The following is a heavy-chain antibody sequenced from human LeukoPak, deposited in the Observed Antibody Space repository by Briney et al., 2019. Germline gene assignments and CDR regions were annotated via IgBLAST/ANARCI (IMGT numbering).Heavy chain of an antibody. J-gene: IGHJ4*02. D-gene: IGHD5-18*01. Sequence: ASVKVSCKASGYTFTDYEINWVRQASGQGLEWMGWTNPSSRNRAYAPKFEGRVTMTTDTSTSTAYMELRSLTSEDTAVYYCARNPSRSDTYFDLWGQGTVVTVPS. V-gene: IGHV1-8*01. CDR3: ARNPSRSDTYFDL. CDR2: TNPSSRNR. CDR1: GYTFTDYE.